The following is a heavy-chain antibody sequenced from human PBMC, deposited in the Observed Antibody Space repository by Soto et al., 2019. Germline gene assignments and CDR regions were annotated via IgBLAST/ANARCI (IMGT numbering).Heavy chain of an antibody. CDR1: GFTFSSYG. CDR3: ARKAYGEISYYYYGMDV. Sequence: QVQLVESGGGVVQPGRSLRLSCAASGFTFSSYGMHWVRQAPGKGLEWVAVIWYGGSNKYYADSVKGRFTISRDNSKNTLYLQMNSLRAEDTAVYYCARKAYGEISYYYYGMDVRGQGTTVTVSS. J-gene: IGHJ6*02. V-gene: IGHV3-33*01. CDR2: IWYGGSNK. D-gene: IGHD4-17*01.